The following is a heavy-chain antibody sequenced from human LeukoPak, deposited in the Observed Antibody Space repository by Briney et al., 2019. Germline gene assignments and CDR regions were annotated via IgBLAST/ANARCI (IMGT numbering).Heavy chain of an antibody. D-gene: IGHD2-8*02. CDR3: ARTAGVIVSFDY. Sequence: ASVKVSCKASGYTFTXYXMHWVRQAPGQGLEWMGIINPXXXXXXXXXXXXXXXXXXRXXSTXTVYMELSSLRSEDTAVYYCARTAGVIVSFDYWGQGTLVTVSS. V-gene: IGHV1-46*01. CDR1: GYTFTXYX. J-gene: IGHJ4*02. CDR2: INPXXXXX.